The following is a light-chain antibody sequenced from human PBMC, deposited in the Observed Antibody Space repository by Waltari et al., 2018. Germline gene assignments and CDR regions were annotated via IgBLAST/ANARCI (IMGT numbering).Light chain of an antibody. J-gene: IGKJ5*01. CDR2: GAS. CDR3: QQYVSSPQT. Sequence: EIVLTQSPVTLSLSPGARATLSCRASQSVSSSYLAWYQQKPGQAPRLLIYGASSRATGIPDRFSGSGSGTDFSLTISRLEPEDFAVYYCQQYVSSPQTFGQGTRLEIK. V-gene: IGKV3-20*01. CDR1: QSVSSSY.